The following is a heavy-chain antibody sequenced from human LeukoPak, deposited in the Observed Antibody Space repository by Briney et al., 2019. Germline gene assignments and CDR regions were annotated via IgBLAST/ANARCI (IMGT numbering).Heavy chain of an antibody. D-gene: IGHD6-13*01. CDR2: ITGSGSGT. V-gene: IGHV3-23*01. CDR3: AKGKAAGLLDWFDP. J-gene: IGHJ5*02. Sequence: HPGGSLRLSCVASGFTFSNYVMTWVRQAPGKGLEWVATITGSGSGTFYVNSVKGRFTISRDNSKNTVYLQINNLGVEDAALYYCAKGKAAGLLDWFDPWGQGTLVTVSS. CDR1: GFTFSNYV.